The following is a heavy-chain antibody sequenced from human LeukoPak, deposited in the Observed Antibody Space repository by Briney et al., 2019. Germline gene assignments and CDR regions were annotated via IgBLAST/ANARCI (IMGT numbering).Heavy chain of an antibody. Sequence: ASVKVSCKAFGYTFTGYYMYGARQAPGQGVEWRGWINPKSGGTNYAQNFQGRVTMTRDTSITTAYMELSSLRSDDTAVYYCARKFATAADPFDYWGQGTLVTVSS. D-gene: IGHD6-13*01. CDR2: INPKSGGT. CDR1: GYTFTGYY. V-gene: IGHV1-2*02. CDR3: ARKFATAADPFDY. J-gene: IGHJ4*02.